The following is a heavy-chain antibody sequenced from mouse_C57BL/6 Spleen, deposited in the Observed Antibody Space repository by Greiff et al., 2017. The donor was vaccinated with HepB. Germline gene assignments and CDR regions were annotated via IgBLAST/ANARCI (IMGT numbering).Heavy chain of an antibody. CDR3: ARHEYGSSPAWFAY. Sequence: EVHLVESGGDLVKPGGSLKLSCAASGFTFSSYGMSWVRQTPDKRLEWVATISSGGSYTYYPDSVKGRFTISRDNAKNTLYLQMSSLKSEDTAMYYGARHEYGSSPAWFAYWGQGTLVTVSA. V-gene: IGHV5-6*01. J-gene: IGHJ3*01. CDR1: GFTFSSYG. D-gene: IGHD1-1*01. CDR2: ISSGGSYT.